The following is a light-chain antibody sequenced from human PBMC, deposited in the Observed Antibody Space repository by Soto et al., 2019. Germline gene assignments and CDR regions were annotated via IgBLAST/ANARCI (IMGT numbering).Light chain of an antibody. J-gene: IGLJ2*01. CDR3: SSYTTISTRV. Sequence: QSALTQPASVSGSPGQSITISCTGTSSDIGGFNYVSWYQQHPGKAPKLMIYDVSYRPSGVSHRFSGSKSGNTATLTISGLQAEDEADYYCSSYTTISTRVFGGATKLTVL. V-gene: IGLV2-14*03. CDR2: DVS. CDR1: SSDIGGFNY.